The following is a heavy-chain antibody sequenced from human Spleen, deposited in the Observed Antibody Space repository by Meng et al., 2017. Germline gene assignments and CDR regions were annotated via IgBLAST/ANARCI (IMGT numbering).Heavy chain of an antibody. D-gene: IGHD6-13*01. CDR3: ASSSWLYYFDY. J-gene: IGHJ4*02. Sequence: QVQLQQWGAGLLKPSETLSLTCAVYGGSFSRYYWSWIRQPPGKGLEWIGEINHSGSTNYNPSLKSRVIISVDTSKNQFSLKMSSVTAADTAVYYCASSSWLYYFDYWGQGTLVTVSS. CDR1: GGSFSRYY. CDR2: INHSGST. V-gene: IGHV4-34*01.